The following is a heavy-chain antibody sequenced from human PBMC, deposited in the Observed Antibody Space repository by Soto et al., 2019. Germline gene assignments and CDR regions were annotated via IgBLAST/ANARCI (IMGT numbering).Heavy chain of an antibody. D-gene: IGHD3-9*01. CDR2: IIPIFGTA. J-gene: IGHJ4*02. V-gene: IGHV1-69*13. CDR3: ARSYNYDILTGYH. Sequence: SVKVSCKASGGTFSSYAISWVRQAPGQGLEWMGGIIPIFGTANYAQKFQGRVTITADESTSTAYMELSSLRSEDTAVYYCARSYNYDILTGYHWGQGTLVTVSS. CDR1: GGTFSSYA.